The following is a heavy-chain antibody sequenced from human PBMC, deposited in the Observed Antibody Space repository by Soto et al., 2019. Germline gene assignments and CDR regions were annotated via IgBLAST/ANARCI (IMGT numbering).Heavy chain of an antibody. J-gene: IGHJ6*03. D-gene: IGHD3-16*01. CDR2: IYYSGST. CDR1: GGSISSYY. CDR3: ARGGYYYYYMDV. Sequence: SETLSLTCTVSGGSISSYYWSWIRQPPGKGLEWIGYIYYSGSTNYNPSLKSRVTISVDTSKNQFSLKLSSVTAADTAVYYCARGGYYYYYMDVCGKGTTVTVSS. V-gene: IGHV4-59*01.